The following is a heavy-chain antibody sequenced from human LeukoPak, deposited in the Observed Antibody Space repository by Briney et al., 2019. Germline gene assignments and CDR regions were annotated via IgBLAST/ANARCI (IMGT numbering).Heavy chain of an antibody. CDR2: IKQDGSEK. V-gene: IGHV3-7*03. Sequence: GGSLRLSCSASGFIFRHYAVNWVRQAPGKGLEWVANIKQDGSEKYYVDSVKGRFTISRDNAKNSLYLQMNSLRAEDTAVYYCAKSFGPVIAAAGTGADWGQGTLVTVSS. J-gene: IGHJ4*02. CDR3: AKSFGPVIAAAGTGAD. D-gene: IGHD6-13*01. CDR1: GFIFRHYA.